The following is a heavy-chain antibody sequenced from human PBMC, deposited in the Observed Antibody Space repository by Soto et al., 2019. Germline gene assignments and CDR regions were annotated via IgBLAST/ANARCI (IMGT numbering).Heavy chain of an antibody. CDR3: ARSSSNAFDI. J-gene: IGHJ3*02. CDR1: GFTFSNYW. Sequence: GGSMRISCAASGFTFSNYWMGWVCQAPGKGLEWVANIKQDGSEKYYVDSVKGRFTISRDNAKNSLNLQMNSLRAEDTAVYYCARSSSNAFDIWGQGTLVTVSS. D-gene: IGHD6-13*01. CDR2: IKQDGSEK. V-gene: IGHV3-7*01.